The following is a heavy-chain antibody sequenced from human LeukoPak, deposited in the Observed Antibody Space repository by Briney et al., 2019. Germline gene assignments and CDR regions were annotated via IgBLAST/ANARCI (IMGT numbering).Heavy chain of an antibody. CDR3: ARDHSHGYSYGYSDY. Sequence: PGGSLRLSCAASGFTFSSYAMSWVRQAPGKGLEWVSIISDSGGNTYYADSVKGRFTISRDNSKNTLYLQMNSLRAEDTAVYYCARDHSHGYSYGYSDYWGQGTLVTVSS. CDR1: GFTFSSYA. J-gene: IGHJ4*02. V-gene: IGHV3-23*01. CDR2: ISDSGGNT. D-gene: IGHD5-18*01.